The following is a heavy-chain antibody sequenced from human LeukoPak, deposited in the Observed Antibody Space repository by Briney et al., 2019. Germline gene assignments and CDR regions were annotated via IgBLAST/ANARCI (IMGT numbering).Heavy chain of an antibody. CDR3: ARDQLDTAMVTSRGSNNWFDP. Sequence: SVKVSCKASGGTFSIYAISWVRQAPGQGLEWMGRIIPIFGIANYAQKFQGRVTITADKSTSTAYMELSSLRSEDTAVYYCARDQLDTAMVTSRGSNNWFDPWGQGTLVTVSS. J-gene: IGHJ5*02. V-gene: IGHV1-69*04. CDR2: IIPIFGIA. CDR1: GGTFSIYA. D-gene: IGHD5-18*01.